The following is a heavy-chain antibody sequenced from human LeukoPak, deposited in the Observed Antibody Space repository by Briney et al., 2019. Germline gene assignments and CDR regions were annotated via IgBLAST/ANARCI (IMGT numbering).Heavy chain of an antibody. J-gene: IGHJ4*02. CDR2: ISSSSSTI. V-gene: IGHV3-48*01. Sequence: GGSLRLSCAASGFTFSGFGMHWVRQAPGKGLEWVSYISSSSSTIYYADSVKGRFTISRDNAKNSLYLQMNSLRAEDTAVYYCARGSTYYDSSGQVPFNYWGQGTLVTVSS. CDR3: ARGSTYYDSSGQVPFNY. CDR1: GFTFSGFG. D-gene: IGHD3-22*01.